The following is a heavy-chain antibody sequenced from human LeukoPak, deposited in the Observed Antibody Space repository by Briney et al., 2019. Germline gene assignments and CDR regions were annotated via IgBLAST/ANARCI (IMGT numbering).Heavy chain of an antibody. CDR2: ISGSGGSA. CDR1: GFTFSSYA. J-gene: IGHJ4*02. D-gene: IGHD3-10*01. V-gene: IGHV3-23*01. CDR3: AKDLKGYYGSGSYPH. Sequence: GSLRLSCSASGFTFSSYAMYWVRQAPGKGLEWVSAISGSGGSAFYTDSVKGRFTISRDNSKNTLYLQMNSLRAEDTAVYYCAKDLKGYYGSGSYPHWGQGTLVTASS.